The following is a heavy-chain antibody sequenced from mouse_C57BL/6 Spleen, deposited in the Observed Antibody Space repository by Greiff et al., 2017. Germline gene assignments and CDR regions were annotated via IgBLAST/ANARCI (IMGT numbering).Heavy chain of an antibody. D-gene: IGHD1-1*01. CDR2: IHPNSGST. CDR3: ARSGDYGSLYFDY. Sequence: VQLQQPGAELVKPGASVKLSCKASGYTFTSYWMHWVKQRPGQGLEWIGMIHPNSGSTNYNEKFKSKATLTVDKSSSTAYMQLSILTSEDSAVYYCARSGDYGSLYFDYWGQGTTLTVSS. V-gene: IGHV1-64*01. J-gene: IGHJ2*01. CDR1: GYTFTSYW.